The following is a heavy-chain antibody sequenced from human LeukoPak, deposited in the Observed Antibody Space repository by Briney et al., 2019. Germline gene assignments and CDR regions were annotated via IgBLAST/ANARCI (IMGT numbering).Heavy chain of an antibody. Sequence: ASVKVSCKASGYTFTSYGINWVRQATGQGLEWMGWMNPNSGNTGYAQKFQGRVTMTRNTSISTAYMELSSLRSEDTAVYYCARSRANYHDSSGLTFDPWGQGTLVTVSS. D-gene: IGHD3-22*01. V-gene: IGHV1-8*02. CDR2: MNPNSGNT. J-gene: IGHJ5*02. CDR3: ARSRANYHDSSGLTFDP. CDR1: GYTFTSYG.